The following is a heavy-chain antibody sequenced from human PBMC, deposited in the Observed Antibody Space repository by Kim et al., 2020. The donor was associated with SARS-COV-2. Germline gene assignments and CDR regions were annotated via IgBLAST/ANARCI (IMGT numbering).Heavy chain of an antibody. V-gene: IGHV1-69*04. D-gene: IGHD1-26*01. J-gene: IGHJ3*02. CDR3: ARGSGIVGATKPFDI. Sequence: QKFQGRVTITADKSTSTAYMELGSLRSEDTAVYYCARGSGIVGATKPFDIWGQGTMVTVSS.